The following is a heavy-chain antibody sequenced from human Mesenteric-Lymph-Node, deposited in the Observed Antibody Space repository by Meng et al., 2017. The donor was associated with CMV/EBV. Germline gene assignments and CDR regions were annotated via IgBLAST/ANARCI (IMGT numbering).Heavy chain of an antibody. J-gene: IGHJ6*02. CDR3: AREPLTGYDFWSGYYTPHYYYGMDV. D-gene: IGHD3-3*01. CDR1: GFTFSDHY. CDR2: TRNKANSYTT. Sequence: GESLKISCAASGFTFSDHYMDWVRQAPGKGLEWVGRTRNKANSYTTEYAASVKGRFTIPRDDSKNSLYRQMNSLKTEDTAVYYCAREPLTGYDFWSGYYTPHYYYGMDVWGQGTTVTVSS. V-gene: IGHV3-72*01.